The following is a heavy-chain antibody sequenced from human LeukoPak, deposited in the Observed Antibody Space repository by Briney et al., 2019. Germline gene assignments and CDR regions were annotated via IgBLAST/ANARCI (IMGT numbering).Heavy chain of an antibody. D-gene: IGHD4-17*01. J-gene: IGHJ4*02. CDR1: GFSFISYG. CDR2: KSDDGRRK. CDR3: AKRPSDYGDYVSYFDY. V-gene: IGHV3-30*18. Sequence: GGSLRLSCAASGFSFISYGMHWVRQAPGKGLEWVGVKSDDGRRKDYADSVKGRFTISRDNSKDTLYLQMNSLRAEDTAVYYCAKRPSDYGDYVSYFDYWGQGTLVTVSS.